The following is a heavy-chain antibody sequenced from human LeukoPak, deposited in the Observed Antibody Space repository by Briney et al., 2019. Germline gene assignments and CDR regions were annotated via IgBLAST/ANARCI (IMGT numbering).Heavy chain of an antibody. J-gene: IGHJ4*02. V-gene: IGHV1-2*06. CDR3: ARDRDSSGWWRRYYFDY. D-gene: IGHD6-19*01. Sequence: ASVKVSCKASGYTFTGYYMHWVRQAPGQGLEWTGRINPNSGGTNYAQKFQGRVTMTRDTSISTAYMELSRLRSDDTAVYYCARDRDSSGWWRRYYFDYWGQGTLVTASS. CDR2: INPNSGGT. CDR1: GYTFTGYY.